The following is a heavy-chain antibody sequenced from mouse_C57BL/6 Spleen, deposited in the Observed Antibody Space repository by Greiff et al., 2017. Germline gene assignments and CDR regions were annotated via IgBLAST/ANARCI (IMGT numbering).Heavy chain of an antibody. V-gene: IGHV1-53*01. J-gene: IGHJ2*01. Sequence: QVQLQQPGTELVKPGASVKLSCKASGYTFTSYWMHWVKQRPGQGLEWIGNINPSNGGTNYNEQFKSKATLTVDKSSSTAYMQLSSLTSEDSAVYYCARDWYGNYRNYFDYWGQGTTLTVSS. D-gene: IGHD2-10*02. CDR3: ARDWYGNYRNYFDY. CDR2: INPSNGGT. CDR1: GYTFTSYW.